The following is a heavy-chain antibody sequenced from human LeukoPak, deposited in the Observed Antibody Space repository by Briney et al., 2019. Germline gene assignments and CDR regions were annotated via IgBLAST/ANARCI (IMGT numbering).Heavy chain of an antibody. V-gene: IGHV1-46*01. CDR2: INPSGGST. J-gene: IGHJ4*02. Sequence: GASVKVSCKASGYTFTSYYMHWVRQAPGEGLEWMGIINPSGGSTSYAQKFQGRVTITADESTSTAYMELSSLRSEDTAVYYCARNYDILTGYYFPFDYWGQGTLVTVSS. CDR1: GYTFTSYY. CDR3: ARNYDILTGYYFPFDY. D-gene: IGHD3-9*01.